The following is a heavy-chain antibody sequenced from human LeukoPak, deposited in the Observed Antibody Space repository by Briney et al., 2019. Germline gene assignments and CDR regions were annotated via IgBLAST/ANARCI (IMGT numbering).Heavy chain of an antibody. Sequence: GGSLRLSCAASGFTFSGYSGYTMNWVRQAPGKGLEWVSSISTSSTYIYYADSVKGRFTISRDNAKNSLYLQMNSLRAEDTAVYYCARRWSFDHWGQGTLVTVSS. J-gene: IGHJ4*02. D-gene: IGHD6-13*01. CDR2: ISTSSTYI. V-gene: IGHV3-21*01. CDR3: ARRWSFDH. CDR1: GFTFSGYSGYT.